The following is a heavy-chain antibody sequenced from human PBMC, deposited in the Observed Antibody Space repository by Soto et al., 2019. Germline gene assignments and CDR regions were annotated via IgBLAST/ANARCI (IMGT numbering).Heavy chain of an antibody. Sequence: LSLTCAVSGGSISSSNWWSWVRQPPGKGLEWIGEIYHSGSTNYNPSLKSRVTISVDKSKNQFSLKLSSVTAADTAVYYCLASSGWYGRAYYFDYWGQGTLVTVSS. CDR3: LASSGWYGRAYYFDY. J-gene: IGHJ4*02. D-gene: IGHD6-19*01. CDR1: GGSISSSNW. V-gene: IGHV4-4*02. CDR2: IYHSGST.